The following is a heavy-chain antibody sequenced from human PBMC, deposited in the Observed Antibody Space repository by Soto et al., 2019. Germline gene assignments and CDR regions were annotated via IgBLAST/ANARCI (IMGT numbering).Heavy chain of an antibody. J-gene: IGHJ6*02. CDR2: ISGSGGST. CDR3: AKCKIRDYYYYGMDV. Sequence: SGGSLRLSCAASGFTFSSYAMSWVRRTPGKGLEWVSTISGSGGSTYQADSVKGRFTISRDNSKNTVYLQMDSLRAEDTAVYSCAKCKIRDYYYYGMDVWGQGTTVTVSS. V-gene: IGHV3-23*01. CDR1: GFTFSSYA.